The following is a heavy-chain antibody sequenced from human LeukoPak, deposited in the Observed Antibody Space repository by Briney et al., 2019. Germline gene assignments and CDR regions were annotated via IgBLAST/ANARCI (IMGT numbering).Heavy chain of an antibody. D-gene: IGHD3-10*01. CDR2: IYYSGST. J-gene: IGHJ5*02. V-gene: IGHV4-59*01. CDR1: GGSISSYY. CDR3: ARVQYGSGSYFNWFDP. Sequence: PSETLSLTCTVSGGSISSYYWSWLRQPPGKGLEWLGYIYYSGSTNYNPSLKSRVTISVDTSKNQFSLKLSSVTAADTAVYYCARVQYGSGSYFNWFDPWGQGTLVTVSS.